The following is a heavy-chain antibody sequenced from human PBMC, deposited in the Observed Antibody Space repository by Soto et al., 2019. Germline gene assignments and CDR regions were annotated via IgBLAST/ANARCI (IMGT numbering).Heavy chain of an antibody. J-gene: IGHJ6*02. CDR3: ARDRSYSLDV. Sequence: GGSLRLSCAVSGSTFSNDWMHWVRQAPGKGLVWVSHINSDGSSTNYADFVKGRFTIARDNAKNTVYLQMNSLRAEDTAVYYCARDRSYSLDVWGQGTTVTSP. V-gene: IGHV3-74*01. CDR2: INSDGSST. CDR1: GSTFSNDW.